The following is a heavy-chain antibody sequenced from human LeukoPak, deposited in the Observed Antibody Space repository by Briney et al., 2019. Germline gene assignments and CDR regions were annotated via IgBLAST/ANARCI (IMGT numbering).Heavy chain of an antibody. J-gene: IGHJ6*03. CDR1: GGSFSGYY. CDR3: ARDLTGYSSGWNYYYYMDV. CDR2: INHSGST. D-gene: IGHD6-19*01. Sequence: SETLSLTCAVYGGSFSGYYWSWIRQPPGKGLEWIREINHSGSTNYNPSLKSRVTISVDTSKNQFSLKLSSVTAADTAVYYCARDLTGYSSGWNYYYYMDVWGKGTTVTVSS. V-gene: IGHV4-34*01.